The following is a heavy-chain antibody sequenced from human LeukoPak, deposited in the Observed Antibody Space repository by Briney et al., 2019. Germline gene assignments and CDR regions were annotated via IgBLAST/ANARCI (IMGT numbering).Heavy chain of an antibody. V-gene: IGHV1-24*01. CDR2: FDPEDGEI. J-gene: IGHJ3*02. CDR1: EYTLTELS. CDR3: AADRGDYSGSYWTVFDI. Sequence: AAVKVSCKVSEYTLTELSMHWVRQAPGKGLEWLGGFDPEDGEIIYAQKFQGRVTMSDDTSTDTAYMELGSLRSDDTAVYYCAADRGDYSGSYWTVFDIWGQGRMVNVSS. D-gene: IGHD1-26*01.